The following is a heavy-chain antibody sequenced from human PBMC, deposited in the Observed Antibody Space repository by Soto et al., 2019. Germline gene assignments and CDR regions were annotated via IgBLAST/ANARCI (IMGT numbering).Heavy chain of an antibody. CDR2: ITWNSGTI. V-gene: IGHV3-9*01. J-gene: IGHJ6*03. CDR3: TKSWRLYYMDV. Sequence: EVQLVESGGGLVQPGRSLRLSCAASGFTFDDYAMHWVRQAPGRGLEWVSRITWNSGTIDYADSVKGRFTISRDNAKNSLYLQMNSLRAEDTALYSCTKSWRLYYMDVWGKGTTVTVSS. D-gene: IGHD3-3*01. CDR1: GFTFDDYA.